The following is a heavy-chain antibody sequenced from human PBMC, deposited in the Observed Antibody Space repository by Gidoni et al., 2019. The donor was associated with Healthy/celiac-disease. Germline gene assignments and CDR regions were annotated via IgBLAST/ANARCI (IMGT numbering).Heavy chain of an antibody. CDR3: ARGGDFDWLLLFVPWGDAFDI. Sequence: QVQLVESGGGVVQPGRSLRLSCAASGFTFSSYAMHWVRQAPGKGREWVALISYDGSNKYYADSVKGRFTISRDNSKNTLYLQMNSLRAEDTAVYYCARGGDFDWLLLFVPWGDAFDIWGQGTMVTVSS. J-gene: IGHJ3*02. CDR1: GFTFSSYA. CDR2: ISYDGSNK. V-gene: IGHV3-30-3*01. D-gene: IGHD3-9*01.